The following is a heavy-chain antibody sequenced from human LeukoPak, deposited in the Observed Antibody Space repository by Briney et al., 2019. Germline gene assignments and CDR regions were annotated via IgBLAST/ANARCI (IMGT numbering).Heavy chain of an antibody. CDR1: GGTFSSYA. D-gene: IGHD3-9*01. CDR2: IIPIFGTA. V-gene: IGHV1-69*13. Sequence: SVKVSCKASGGTFSSYAISWVRQAPGQGLESMGGIIPIFGTANYAQKFQGRVTITADESTSTAYMELSSLRSEDTAVYYCARPRDILTGYYPFDYWGQGTLVTVSS. CDR3: ARPRDILTGYYPFDY. J-gene: IGHJ4*02.